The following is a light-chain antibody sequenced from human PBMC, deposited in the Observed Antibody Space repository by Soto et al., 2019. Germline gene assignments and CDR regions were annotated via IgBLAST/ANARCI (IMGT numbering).Light chain of an antibody. CDR3: YSYAGSNTYYV. V-gene: IGLV2-23*02. Sequence: QSALTQPASVSGSPGQSIAISCTGTSSDVGSYNLVSWYQQHPGKAPKLMIYEVSKRPSGVSNRFSGSKSDNTASLTISGRQAEDEADYYCYSYAGSNTYYVFGTGTKLTVL. J-gene: IGLJ1*01. CDR1: SSDVGSYNL. CDR2: EVS.